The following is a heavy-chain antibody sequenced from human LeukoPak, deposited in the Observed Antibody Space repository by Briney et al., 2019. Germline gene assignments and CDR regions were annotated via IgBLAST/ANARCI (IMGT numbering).Heavy chain of an antibody. Sequence: SETLSLTCTVSGGSISSYYWSWIRQPPGKGLEWIGHIFYTGSTYYNPSLKSRVTISVDTSKNQFSLKLSSVTAADTAVYYCARKGRVTTFYYYYYYMDVWGKGTTVTVSS. J-gene: IGHJ6*03. CDR3: ARKGRVTTFYYYYYYMDV. CDR1: GGSISSYY. D-gene: IGHD4-17*01. CDR2: IFYTGST. V-gene: IGHV4-59*04.